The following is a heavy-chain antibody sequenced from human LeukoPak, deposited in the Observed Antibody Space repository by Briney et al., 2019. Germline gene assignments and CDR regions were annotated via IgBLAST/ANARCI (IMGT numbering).Heavy chain of an antibody. CDR1: GGSISSYY. J-gene: IGHJ4*02. D-gene: IGHD6-6*01. V-gene: IGHV4-59*01. CDR2: IYYSGST. Sequence: SETLSLTCTVSGGSISSYYWSWIRQPPGKGLEWIGYIYYSGSTNYNPSLKSRVTISVDTSKNQFSLKLSSVTAADTAVYYCARYFKSIATSAFDYWGQGTLVTVSS. CDR3: ARYFKSIATSAFDY.